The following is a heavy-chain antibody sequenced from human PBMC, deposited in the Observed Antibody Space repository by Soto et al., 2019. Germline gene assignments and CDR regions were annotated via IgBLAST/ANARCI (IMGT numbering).Heavy chain of an antibody. CDR2: IYNNGRP. CDR1: RVSVSSSTYY. Sequence: QVQLQESGPGLVKPSQTLSLTCTVSRVSVSSSTYYWSWIRQHPGKGLEWIGNIYNNGRPYYNPSLKSRVTVSLDTSTNQFSLRLSSVTAAYTAVYYCSRVLRDYDDGVYFYVPNWVDPWGQGTLVTVSS. CDR3: SRVLRDYDDGVYFYVPNWVDP. D-gene: IGHD3-22*01. V-gene: IGHV4-31*03. J-gene: IGHJ5*02.